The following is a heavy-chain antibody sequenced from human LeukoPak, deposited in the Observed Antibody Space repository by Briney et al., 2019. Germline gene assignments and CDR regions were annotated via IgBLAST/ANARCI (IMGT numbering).Heavy chain of an antibody. CDR1: GFTFSSFN. J-gene: IGHJ4*02. Sequence: GGSLRLSCAASGFTFSSFNMNWVRQAPGKGLEWVSYISSSSSIIYYAGSVKGRFTASRDNAGNTLYLQINSLRAEDSAVYYCTRDRTTITLFELWGQGTLVTVSS. V-gene: IGHV3-48*04. CDR3: TRDRTTITLFEL. D-gene: IGHD4-11*01. CDR2: ISSSSSII.